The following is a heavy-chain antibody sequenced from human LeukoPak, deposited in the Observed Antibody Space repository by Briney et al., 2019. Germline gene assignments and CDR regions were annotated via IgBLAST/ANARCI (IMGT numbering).Heavy chain of an antibody. CDR2: ISGSSGST. J-gene: IGHJ4*02. CDR3: AKDFSDGLVGATL. V-gene: IGHV3-23*01. D-gene: IGHD1-26*01. Sequence: PGGSLRLSCAASGFTFSSYWMHWVRQAPGKGLEWVSAISGSSGSTYYADSVKGRFTISRDNSKNTLYLQMNSLRAEDTAVYYCAKDFSDGLVGATLGGQGTLVTVSS. CDR1: GFTFSSYW.